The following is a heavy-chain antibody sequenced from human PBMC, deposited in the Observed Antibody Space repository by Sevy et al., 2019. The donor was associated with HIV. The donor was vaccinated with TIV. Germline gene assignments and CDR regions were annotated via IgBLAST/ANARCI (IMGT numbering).Heavy chain of an antibody. D-gene: IGHD5-18*01. V-gene: IGHV3-30-3*01. Sequence: GGSLRLSCAASGFTFSSYAMHWVRQAPGKGLEWVAVISYDGSNKYYEDSVKGRFTISRDNSKNTLYLQMNSLRAEDTAVYYCARDNLGGYSYGFGWGQGTLVTVSS. CDR3: ARDNLGGYSYGFG. J-gene: IGHJ4*02. CDR2: ISYDGSNK. CDR1: GFTFSSYA.